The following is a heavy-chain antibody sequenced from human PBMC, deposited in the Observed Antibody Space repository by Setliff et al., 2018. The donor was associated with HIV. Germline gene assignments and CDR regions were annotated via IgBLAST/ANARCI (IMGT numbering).Heavy chain of an antibody. Sequence: SETLSLTCTVSGGSASNSRYYWAWIRQPPGKGLEYIGSIHYNEKTYYNPSLESRLTISIDTSKNQFSLKLTSVTAADTAMYYCASRIYYYDESRVLREEGFVPWGQGTLVTVSS. CDR1: GGSASNSRYY. J-gene: IGHJ5*02. D-gene: IGHD3-22*01. CDR2: IHYNEKT. V-gene: IGHV4-39*01. CDR3: ASRIYYYDESRVLREEGFVP.